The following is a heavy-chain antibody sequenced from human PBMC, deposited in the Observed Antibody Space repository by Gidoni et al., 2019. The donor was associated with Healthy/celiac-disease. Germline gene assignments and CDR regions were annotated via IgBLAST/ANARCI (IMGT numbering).Heavy chain of an antibody. J-gene: IGHJ6*02. CDR1: GYTFTSYG. Sequence: QVQLVQSGAEVKKPGASVKVSCKASGYTFTSYGISWVRQAPGQGLEWMGWISAYNGNTNYAQKLQGRVTMTTDTSTSTAYMELRSLRSDDTAVYYCARTDNWNDDSYNYYYYGMDVWGQGTTVTVSS. CDR2: ISAYNGNT. V-gene: IGHV1-18*04. D-gene: IGHD1-1*01. CDR3: ARTDNWNDDSYNYYYYGMDV.